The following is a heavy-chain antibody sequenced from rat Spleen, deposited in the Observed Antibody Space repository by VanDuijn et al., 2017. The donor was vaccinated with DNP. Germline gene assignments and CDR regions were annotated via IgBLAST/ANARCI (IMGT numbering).Heavy chain of an antibody. Sequence: EVQLVESGGGLVQPKESMKISCAASGFTFSYYWMTWIRQVPGKGLEWVAAITSSGGSTYYPDSVKGRFTISRDNVKTILYLQMNSLKSEDTATYFCTRGVSYFGDWFAYWGQGTLVTVSS. D-gene: IGHD4-3*01. J-gene: IGHJ3*01. CDR1: GFTFSYYW. CDR3: TRGVSYFGDWFAY. CDR2: ITSSGGST. V-gene: IGHV5-31*01.